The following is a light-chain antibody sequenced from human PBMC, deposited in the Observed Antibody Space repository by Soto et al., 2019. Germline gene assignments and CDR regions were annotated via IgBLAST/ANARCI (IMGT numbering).Light chain of an antibody. V-gene: IGKV1-5*03. CDR2: KPS. CDR1: QPIGDF. J-gene: IGKJ1*01. Sequence: DIQMTQSPSTLSASVGDRVTITCRASQPIGDFLAWYQQKPGKAPKLLIYKPSRLERWVPARFSGGGSGTEFTLNISDLQPVDLASYYCQQFQTYVFGQRTKVQF. CDR3: QQFQTYV.